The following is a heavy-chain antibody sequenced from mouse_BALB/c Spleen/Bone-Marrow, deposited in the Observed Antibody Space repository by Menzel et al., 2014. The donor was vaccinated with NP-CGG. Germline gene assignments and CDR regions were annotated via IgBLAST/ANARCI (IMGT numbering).Heavy chain of an antibody. Sequence: EVQLQQSGPELEEPGASVKISCKASGYSFTAYNMNWVKQSNGKSLEWIGSIDPYYGGTSYNQKFKGKATLTVDKSSSTAYMQLKNLTSEDSAVYYCTRDDSPYWYFDVWGAGTTVTVSS. CDR2: IDPYYGGT. V-gene: IGHV1-39*01. D-gene: IGHD2-4*01. CDR3: TRDDSPYWYFDV. J-gene: IGHJ1*01. CDR1: GYSFTAYN.